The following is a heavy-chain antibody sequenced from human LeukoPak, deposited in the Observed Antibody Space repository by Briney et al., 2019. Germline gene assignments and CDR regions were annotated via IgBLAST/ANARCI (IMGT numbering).Heavy chain of an antibody. CDR1: GVTFSSYS. CDR2: ISSSSSYI. J-gene: IGHJ4*02. V-gene: IGHV3-21*01. Sequence: PGGSLRLSCVASGVTFSSYSMNWVRQAPGKGLEWVSSISSSSSYIYYADSVKGRFTISRDNAKNSVYLQMNSLRAEDTAVYYCARGGFNWNDPIDYWGQGTLVTVSS. CDR3: ARGGFNWNDPIDY. D-gene: IGHD1-20*01.